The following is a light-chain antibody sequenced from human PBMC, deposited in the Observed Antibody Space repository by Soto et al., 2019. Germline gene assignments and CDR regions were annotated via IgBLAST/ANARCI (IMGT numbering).Light chain of an antibody. J-gene: IGLJ1*01. V-gene: IGLV1-51*01. Sequence: QAVRTQPPSVSAAPGQEVTISFSGSSSNIGGNSVSWSQQLPGTAPKLLIYDDDKRPSGIPDRFSGSKSGTSATLGITGFQTGEEDDYYCGSWDSSLSAYVFATGTRSPS. CDR2: DDD. CDR1: SSNIGGNS. CDR3: GSWDSSLSAYV.